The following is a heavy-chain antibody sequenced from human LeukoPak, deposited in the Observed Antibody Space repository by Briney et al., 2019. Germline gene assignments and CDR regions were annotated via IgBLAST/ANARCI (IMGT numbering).Heavy chain of an antibody. CDR2: IRYDGSNS. D-gene: IGHD7-27*01. CDR3: AKRVLSGDPKGAFDI. J-gene: IGHJ3*02. Sequence: PGGSLRLSCAASGFSFSGYGMHWVRQAPGKGLEWVTFIRYDGSNSYYTDSVKGRFTISRDNSKNTLYLQMNSLRAEDTAIYYCAKRVLSGDPKGAFDIWGQGTMVTVSA. CDR1: GFSFSGYG. V-gene: IGHV3-30*02.